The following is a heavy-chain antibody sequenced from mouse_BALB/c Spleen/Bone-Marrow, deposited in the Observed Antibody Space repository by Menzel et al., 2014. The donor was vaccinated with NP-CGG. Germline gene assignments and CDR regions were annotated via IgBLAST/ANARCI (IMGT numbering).Heavy chain of an antibody. V-gene: IGHV5-9-1*01. D-gene: IGHD2-14*01. Sequence: EVMLAESGGGLVKPGGSLKLSCAASGFTFSSYAMSWVRQTPEKRLEWVATISSGGSYTYYPDSVKGRFTISRDNAKNTLYLQMSSLRSEDTAMYYCARQREVRPYYYTMHCWGQGTSVTDTS. CDR3: ARQREVRPYYYTMHC. CDR1: GFTFSSYA. J-gene: IGHJ4*01. CDR2: ISSGGSYT.